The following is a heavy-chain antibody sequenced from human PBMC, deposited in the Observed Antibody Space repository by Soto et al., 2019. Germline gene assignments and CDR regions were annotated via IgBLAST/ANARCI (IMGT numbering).Heavy chain of an antibody. J-gene: IGHJ5*02. V-gene: IGHV4-31*03. Sequence: PYETLRLPCTVAGDAIYIGGYYWTWFRQHPGKGLEWIGYIYHTGRPYYHPSLESRATMSVDTSKNQFSLKLASVTAADTAVYYCARDGSSTANWIDPWGQGTLVTVSS. CDR3: ARDGSSTANWIDP. CDR1: GDAIYIGGYY. CDR2: IYHTGRP. D-gene: IGHD2-2*01.